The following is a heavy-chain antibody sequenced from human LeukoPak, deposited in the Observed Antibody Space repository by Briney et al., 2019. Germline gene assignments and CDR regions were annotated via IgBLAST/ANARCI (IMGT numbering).Heavy chain of an antibody. V-gene: IGHV3-21*01. CDR2: ISSSSSYI. CDR1: GFSFSSYS. J-gene: IGHJ4*02. D-gene: IGHD3-22*01. Sequence: GGSLRLSCAASGFSFSSYSMNWVRQAPGKGLEWVSSISSSSSYIYYADSLKGRFTISRDNAKNSLFLQMNSLRAEDTAVYYCARDGDSSGYGRYKYYFDYWGQGTLVTVSS. CDR3: ARDGDSSGYGRYKYYFDY.